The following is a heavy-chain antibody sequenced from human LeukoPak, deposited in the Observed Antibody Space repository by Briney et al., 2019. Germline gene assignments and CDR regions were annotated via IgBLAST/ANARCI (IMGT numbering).Heavy chain of an antibody. Sequence: SETLSLTCTVSGGSISNYYWSWIRQPAGKGLEWIGHISTSGSTNYNLTPKIRVTISIDNSNNQFSLKMTSATAADTAVYFCARDRGVTVPGRRLDYWGQGTLLAVFS. J-gene: IGHJ4*02. CDR3: ARDRGVTVPGRRLDY. CDR2: ISTSGST. D-gene: IGHD6-19*01. V-gene: IGHV4-4*07. CDR1: GGSISNYY.